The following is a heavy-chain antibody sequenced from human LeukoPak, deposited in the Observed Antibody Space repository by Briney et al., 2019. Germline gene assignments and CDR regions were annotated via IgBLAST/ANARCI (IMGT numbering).Heavy chain of an antibody. CDR1: GVTFSSYA. CDR2: ISYDGSNK. Sequence: GGSLRLSCAASGVTFSSYAMHWVRQAPGKGLEWVAVISYDGSNKYYADSVKGRFTISRDNSKNTLYLQMNSLRAEDTAVYYCARDPNYYDSSGYSYFDYWGQGTLVTISS. D-gene: IGHD3-22*01. V-gene: IGHV3-30-3*01. CDR3: ARDPNYYDSSGYSYFDY. J-gene: IGHJ4*02.